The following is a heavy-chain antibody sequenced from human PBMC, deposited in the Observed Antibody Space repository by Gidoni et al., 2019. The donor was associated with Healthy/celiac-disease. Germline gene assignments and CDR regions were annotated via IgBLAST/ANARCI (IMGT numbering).Heavy chain of an antibody. J-gene: IGHJ4*02. Sequence: EVQLVESGGGLVKPGGSLRLSCAASGFTFSNAWMSWVRQAPGKGLEWVGRIKSKTDGGTTDYAAPVKGRFTISRDDSKNTLYLQMNSLKTEDTAVYYCTTVVLVAGAFYFDYWGQGTLVTVSS. V-gene: IGHV3-15*01. CDR3: TTVVLVAGAFYFDY. CDR1: GFTFSNAW. D-gene: IGHD6-19*01. CDR2: IKSKTDGGTT.